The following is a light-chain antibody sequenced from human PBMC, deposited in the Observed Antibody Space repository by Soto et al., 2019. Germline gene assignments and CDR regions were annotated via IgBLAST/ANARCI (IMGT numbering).Light chain of an antibody. CDR2: AAS. CDR1: QVIGKY. J-gene: IGKJ3*01. Sequence: DIQMTQSPSSLSASVQDSVTITCRASQVIGKYLAWYQQKPGKVPKLLIQAASTLQSGVPSRFSGSGSGTDFTLTINNLQPEEVATYYCQRYNAAPFTFGPGTKVDIK. V-gene: IGKV1-27*01. CDR3: QRYNAAPFT.